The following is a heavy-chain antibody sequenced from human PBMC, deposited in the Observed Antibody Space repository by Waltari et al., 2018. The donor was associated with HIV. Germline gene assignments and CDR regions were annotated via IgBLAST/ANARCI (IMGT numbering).Heavy chain of an antibody. V-gene: IGHV3-7*01. Sequence: EVQLVESGVGLDQPGGTLRLSCAAAGFTFSSYWLSWVRKAPGKGLEWVANIKQDGSEKYYVDSVKGRFTISRDNAKNSLYLQMNSLRAEDTAVYYCARITIFGVVNDYGMDVWGQGTTVTVSS. CDR2: IKQDGSEK. J-gene: IGHJ6*02. CDR3: ARITIFGVVNDYGMDV. D-gene: IGHD3-3*01. CDR1: GFTFSSYW.